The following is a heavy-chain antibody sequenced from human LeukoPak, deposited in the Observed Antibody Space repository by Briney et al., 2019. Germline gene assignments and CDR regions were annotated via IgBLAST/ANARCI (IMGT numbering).Heavy chain of an antibody. V-gene: IGHV3-48*01. CDR2: ISSSSRTI. CDR1: GFTFSSYN. Sequence: PGGSLRLSCAASGFTFSSYNMNWVRQAPGKGLEWVSYISSSSRTIYYADSVKGRFTISRDNAKNSLYLQMNSLRAEDTAVYYCARDLVVMIVHDAFDIWGQGTMVTVSS. CDR3: ARDLVVMIVHDAFDI. J-gene: IGHJ3*02. D-gene: IGHD2-21*01.